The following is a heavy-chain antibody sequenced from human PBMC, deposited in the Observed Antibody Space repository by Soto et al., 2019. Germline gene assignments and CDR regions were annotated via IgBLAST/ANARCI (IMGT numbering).Heavy chain of an antibody. Sequence: QVQLQESGPGLVKPSETLSLTCTVSGGSISSYYWSWIRQPPGKGLEWIGYIYYSGSTNYNPSLKSRVNISVDTSKNQFPLKLSSVTAADTAVYYCARVSDYGDLLYYYGMDVWGQGTTVTVSS. CDR1: GGSISSYY. D-gene: IGHD4-17*01. CDR2: IYYSGST. CDR3: ARVSDYGDLLYYYGMDV. J-gene: IGHJ6*02. V-gene: IGHV4-59*01.